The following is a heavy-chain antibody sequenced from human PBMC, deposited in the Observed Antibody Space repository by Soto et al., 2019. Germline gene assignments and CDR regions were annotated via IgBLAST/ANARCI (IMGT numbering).Heavy chain of an antibody. D-gene: IGHD5-12*01. J-gene: IGHJ4*02. CDR1: GFTFSSYA. CDR2: ISYDGSNK. V-gene: IGHV3-30-3*01. Sequence: GGSLRLSCAASGFTFSSYAMHWVRQAPGKGLEWVAVISYDGSNKYYADSVKGRFTISRDNSKNTPYLQMNSLRAEDTAVYYCARDDGYSGYQALFDYWGQGSLVIVSS. CDR3: ARDDGYSGYQALFDY.